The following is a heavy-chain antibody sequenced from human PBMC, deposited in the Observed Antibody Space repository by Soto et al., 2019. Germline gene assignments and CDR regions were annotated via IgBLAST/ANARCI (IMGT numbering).Heavy chain of an antibody. CDR2: IYYSGST. CDR3: ASVDKGYSRSWPLDD. Sequence: PSETLSLTCTVSGGSVSSGSYYWSWIRQPPGKGLEWIGYIYYSGSTNYNPSLKSRVTISVDTSKNQFSLKLGSVTAADTAVYYCASVDKGYSRSWPLDDWGQGTLVTGSS. J-gene: IGHJ4*02. CDR1: GGSVSSGSYY. D-gene: IGHD6-13*01. V-gene: IGHV4-61*01.